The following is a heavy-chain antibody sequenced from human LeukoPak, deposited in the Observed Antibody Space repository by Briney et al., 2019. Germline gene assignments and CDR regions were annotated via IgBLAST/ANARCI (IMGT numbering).Heavy chain of an antibody. J-gene: IGHJ5*02. CDR2: IYYSGST. D-gene: IGHD3-3*01. V-gene: IGHV4-30-4*08. Sequence: SETLSLTCTVSGGSISSGDYYWSWIRQPPGKGLEWIGYIYYSGSTYYNPSLKSRVTISVDTSKNQFSLKLSSVTAADTAVYYCARDPGYDFWSGYPTWGQGTLVTVSS. CDR1: GGSISSGDYY. CDR3: ARDPGYDFWSGYPT.